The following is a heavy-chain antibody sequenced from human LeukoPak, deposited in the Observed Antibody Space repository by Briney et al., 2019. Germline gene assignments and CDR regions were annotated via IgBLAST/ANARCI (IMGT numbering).Heavy chain of an antibody. V-gene: IGHV4-4*09. Sequence: SETLSLTCTVSGGSNSSYYWSWIRQPPGKGLEWIGYIYTSGSTNYNPSLKSRVTISVDTSKNQFSLKLSSVTAADTAVYYCARHHGTIVGATGGNAFDIWGQGTMVTVSS. CDR1: GGSNSSYY. D-gene: IGHD1-26*01. J-gene: IGHJ3*02. CDR2: IYTSGST. CDR3: ARHHGTIVGATGGNAFDI.